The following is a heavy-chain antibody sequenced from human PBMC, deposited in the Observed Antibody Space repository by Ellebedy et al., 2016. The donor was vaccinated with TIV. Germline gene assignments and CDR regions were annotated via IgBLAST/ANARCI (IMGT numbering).Heavy chain of an antibody. J-gene: IGHJ6*02. CDR1: GGLFISYA. D-gene: IGHD3-16*01. CDR2: IIPIVGIA. Sequence: AASVQVSCKASGGLFISYAISWVRQAPGQGLEWMGWIIPIVGIANYAQKFQGRVTITADKSTSTAYMELSSLRSEDTAAYYCARSHFGGSYGMDVWGQGTTVTVSS. CDR3: ARSHFGGSYGMDV. V-gene: IGHV1-69*10.